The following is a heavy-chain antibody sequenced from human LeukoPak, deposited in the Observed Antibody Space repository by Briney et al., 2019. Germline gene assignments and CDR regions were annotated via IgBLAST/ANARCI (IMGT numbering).Heavy chain of an antibody. CDR1: GGSISTYH. V-gene: IGHV4-59*01. Sequence: KSSETLSLTCTVSGGSISTYHWSWIRQSPGKGLDWIGNIYYSGSTKYNPSLKSRVTISVDTSKNQFSLKLSSVTAADTAVYYCARVVVPTNFDYWGQGTLVSVSS. D-gene: IGHD2-2*01. CDR2: IYYSGST. CDR3: ARVVVPTNFDY. J-gene: IGHJ4*02.